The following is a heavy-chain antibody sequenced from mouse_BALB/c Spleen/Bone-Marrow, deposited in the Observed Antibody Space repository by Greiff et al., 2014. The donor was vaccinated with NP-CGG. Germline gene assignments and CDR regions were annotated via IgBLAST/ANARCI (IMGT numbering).Heavy chain of an antibody. CDR1: GYTFTNYW. Sequence: VQLQQSGAELAKPGASVKMSCKASGYTFTNYWMHWIKQRPGQGLEWIGYINPSTGYTEYNQKFKDKATLTADKSSSTAYMQLSSLTSGDSAVYYYARKGYGNYHYYAMDYWGQGTSVTVSS. CDR3: ARKGYGNYHYYAMDY. CDR2: INPSTGYT. D-gene: IGHD2-1*01. J-gene: IGHJ4*01. V-gene: IGHV1-7*01.